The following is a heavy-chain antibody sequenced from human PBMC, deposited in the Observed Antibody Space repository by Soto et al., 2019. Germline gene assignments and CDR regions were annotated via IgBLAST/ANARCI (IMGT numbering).Heavy chain of an antibody. CDR3: ASLTMVRGVIFLPPYYYGMDV. Sequence: QVQLVESGGGVVQPGRSLRLSCAASGFTFSSYAMHWVRQAPGKGLEWVAVISYDGSNKYYADSVKGRFTISRDNSKNTLYLQMNSLRAEDTAVYYCASLTMVRGVIFLPPYYYGMDVWGQGTTVTVSS. J-gene: IGHJ6*02. V-gene: IGHV3-30-3*01. CDR1: GFTFSSYA. CDR2: ISYDGSNK. D-gene: IGHD3-10*01.